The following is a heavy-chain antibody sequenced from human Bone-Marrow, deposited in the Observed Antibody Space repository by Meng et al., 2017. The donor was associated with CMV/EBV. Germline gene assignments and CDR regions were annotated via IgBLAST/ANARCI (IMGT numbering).Heavy chain of an antibody. Sequence: SETLSLTCTVSGGPISSSSYFWGWIRQPPGKGLEWIGSCYYSGSTYYNPSLKSRVTISVDTSKNQFSLKLSSVTAADTAVYYCARHPKSSSNWLLAFDIWGQGTMVTVSS. D-gene: IGHD6-13*01. CDR2: CYYSGST. CDR3: ARHPKSSSNWLLAFDI. CDR1: GGPISSSSYF. J-gene: IGHJ3*02. V-gene: IGHV4-39*01.